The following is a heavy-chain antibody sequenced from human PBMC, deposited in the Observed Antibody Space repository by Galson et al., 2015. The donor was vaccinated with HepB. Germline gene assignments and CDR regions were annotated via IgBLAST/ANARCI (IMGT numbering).Heavy chain of an antibody. Sequence: SVKVSCKASGYTFTSYYMHWVRQAPGQGLEWMGIINPSGGSTSYAQKLQGRVTMTRDTSTSTVYMELSSLRSEDTAVYYCARDPEQQLVHRDYYYYGMDVWGQGTTVTVSS. D-gene: IGHD6-13*01. CDR2: INPSGGST. V-gene: IGHV1-46*01. CDR3: ARDPEQQLVHRDYYYYGMDV. J-gene: IGHJ6*02. CDR1: GYTFTSYY.